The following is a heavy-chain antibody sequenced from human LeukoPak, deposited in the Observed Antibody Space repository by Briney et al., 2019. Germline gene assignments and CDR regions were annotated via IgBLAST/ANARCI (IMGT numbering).Heavy chain of an antibody. V-gene: IGHV1-46*01. Sequence: ASVKVSCKASGYTFTSYYMHWVRQAPGQGLEWMGIINPSGGSTSYAQKFQGRVTMTRDTSTGTVYMELSSLRSEDTAVYYCAREEDYGDPNYYYYYGMDVWGQGTTVTVSS. CDR1: GYTFTSYY. CDR2: INPSGGST. D-gene: IGHD4-17*01. J-gene: IGHJ6*02. CDR3: AREEDYGDPNYYYYYGMDV.